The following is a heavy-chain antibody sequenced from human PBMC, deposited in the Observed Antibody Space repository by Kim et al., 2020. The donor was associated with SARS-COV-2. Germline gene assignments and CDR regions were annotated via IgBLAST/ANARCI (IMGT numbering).Heavy chain of an antibody. Sequence: GGSLRLSCAASGFTFSSFSMNWVRQAPGKGLEWVSSITGTGSYRYYADSVKGRFTISRDNAKNSVYLQVKSLRAEDTAVYYCARDLGRGSGSSYIDYWGQGTLVTVSS. V-gene: IGHV3-21*01. CDR3: ARDLGRGSGSSYIDY. CDR2: ITGTGSYR. CDR1: GFTFSSFS. D-gene: IGHD3-10*01. J-gene: IGHJ4*02.